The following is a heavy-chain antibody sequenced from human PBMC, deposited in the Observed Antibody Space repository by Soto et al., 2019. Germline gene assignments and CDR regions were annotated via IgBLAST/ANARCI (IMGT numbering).Heavy chain of an antibody. Sequence: KVAGASVKVSCKASGGPYSKYSISWVRQAPGQGLEWMGRIIPIFDITNYAQKCQGRVTITADKSTSTVYMDLSSLRSEDTAVYYCARSLLGDYYDSDGLDNWGQGTLDTVSS. J-gene: IGHJ4*02. CDR2: IIPIFDIT. D-gene: IGHD3-22*01. CDR3: ARSLLGDYYDSDGLDN. V-gene: IGHV1-69*02. CDR1: GGPYSKYS.